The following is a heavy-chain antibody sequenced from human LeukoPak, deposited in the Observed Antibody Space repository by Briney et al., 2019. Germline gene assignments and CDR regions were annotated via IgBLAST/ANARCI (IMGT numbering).Heavy chain of an antibody. Sequence: PSETLSLTCTVSGGSISSGSYYWSWIRQPAGKGLEWIGRIYTSGSTNYNPSLKSRVTISVDTSKNQFSLKLSSVTAADTAVYYCAREATIFGVVIMDAFDIWGQGTMVTVSS. CDR3: AREATIFGVVIMDAFDI. CDR2: IYTSGST. J-gene: IGHJ3*02. CDR1: GGSISSGSYY. D-gene: IGHD3-3*01. V-gene: IGHV4-61*02.